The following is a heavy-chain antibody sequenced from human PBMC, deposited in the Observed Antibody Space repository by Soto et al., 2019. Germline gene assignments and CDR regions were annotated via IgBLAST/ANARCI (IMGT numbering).Heavy chain of an antibody. Sequence: GGSLRLSCAASGFTFSSYAMHWVRQAPGKGLEWVAVISYDGSNKYYADSVKGRFTISRDNSKNTLYLQMNSLRAEDTAVYYCAREIDMTTVTTLVYYYYGMDVWGQGTTVTVSS. J-gene: IGHJ6*02. CDR2: ISYDGSNK. CDR3: AREIDMTTVTTLVYYYYGMDV. CDR1: GFTFSSYA. D-gene: IGHD4-17*01. V-gene: IGHV3-30-3*01.